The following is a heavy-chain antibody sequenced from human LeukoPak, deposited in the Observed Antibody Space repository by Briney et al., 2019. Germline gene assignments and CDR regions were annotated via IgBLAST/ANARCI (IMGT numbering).Heavy chain of an antibody. CDR1: GFTFSDYY. CDR3: ARVPPLMATVFDY. D-gene: IGHD5-24*01. J-gene: IGHJ4*02. CDR2: ISSSGSTI. Sequence: GGSLRLSCAASGFTFSDYYMSWIRQAPGKGLEWVSYISSSGSTIYYADSVKGRFTISRDNAKNSLYLQMNSLRAEDTAVYYCARVPPLMATVFDYWGQGTLVTVSS. V-gene: IGHV3-11*01.